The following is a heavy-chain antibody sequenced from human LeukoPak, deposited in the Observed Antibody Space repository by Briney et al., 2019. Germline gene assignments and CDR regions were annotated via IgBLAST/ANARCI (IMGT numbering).Heavy chain of an antibody. Sequence: SETLSLTCAVSDDSFSSHYWTWIRQPPGKGLEWIGYISYSGSTNYNPSLKSRVTISIDTSKNQFSLKLSSVTAADTAVYYCARDLVTVTKGFDIWGQGAMVSVSS. CDR2: ISYSGST. CDR1: DDSFSSHY. V-gene: IGHV4-59*11. J-gene: IGHJ3*02. D-gene: IGHD4-17*01. CDR3: ARDLVTVTKGFDI.